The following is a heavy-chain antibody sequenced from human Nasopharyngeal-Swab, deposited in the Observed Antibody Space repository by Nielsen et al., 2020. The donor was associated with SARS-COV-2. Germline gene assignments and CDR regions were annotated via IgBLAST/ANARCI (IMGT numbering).Heavy chain of an antibody. CDR2: ISSSGSTI. D-gene: IGHD2-2*01. CDR3: ARDSNSRKRYQPHIYYYYYYMDV. Sequence: GRPLRPSFAASGFTSSDSYMSWTRQAPGQGLEWVSYISSSGSTIYYADSVKGRFTISRDNAKNSLYLQMNSLRAEDTAVYYCARDSNSRKRYQPHIYYYYYYMDVWGKGTTVTVSS. CDR1: GFTSSDSY. J-gene: IGHJ6*03. V-gene: IGHV3-11*04.